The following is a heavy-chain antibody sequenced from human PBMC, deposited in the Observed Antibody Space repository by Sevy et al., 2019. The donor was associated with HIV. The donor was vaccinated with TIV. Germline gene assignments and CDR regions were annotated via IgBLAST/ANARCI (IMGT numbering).Heavy chain of an antibody. D-gene: IGHD3-22*01. CDR2: ISSSSSTI. CDR1: GFTFSSYS. V-gene: IGHV3-48*02. J-gene: IGHJ1*01. CDR3: ARDGVKNYYDSSGYYRAEYFQH. Sequence: GGSLRLSCAASGFTFSSYSMNWVRQAPGKGLEWVSYISSSSSTIYYADSVKGRFTISRDNAKNSLYLQMNSLRDEDTAVYYCARDGVKNYYDSSGYYRAEYFQHWGQDTLVTVSS.